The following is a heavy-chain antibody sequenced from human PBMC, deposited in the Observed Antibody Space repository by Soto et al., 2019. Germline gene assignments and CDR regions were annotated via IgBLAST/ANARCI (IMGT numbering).Heavy chain of an antibody. CDR3: ARSVSAAESRGDAFDI. V-gene: IGHV3-66*01. Sequence: GGSLRLSCAASGFTVSSNYMSWVRQAPGKGLEWVSVIYSGGSTYYADSVKGRFTISRDNSKNTLYLQMNSLRAEDTAVYYCARSVSAAESRGDAFDIWGQGTMVTVSS. J-gene: IGHJ3*02. CDR1: GFTVSSNY. D-gene: IGHD6-13*01. CDR2: IYSGGST.